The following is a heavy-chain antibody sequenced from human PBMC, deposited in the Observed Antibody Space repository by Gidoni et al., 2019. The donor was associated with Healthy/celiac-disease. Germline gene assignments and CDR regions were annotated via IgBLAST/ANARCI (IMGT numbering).Heavy chain of an antibody. CDR1: GFTFSSYA. CDR3: AKNPDIVVVVAASWFDP. Sequence: EVQLVESVGGLVQPGGSLRLSCSASGFTFSSYAMSGVSQAPGKGLEWVSAISGSGGSTYYADSVKGRFTISRDNSKNTLYLQMNSLRAEDTAVYYCAKNPDIVVVVAASWFDPWGQGTLVTVSS. CDR2: ISGSGGST. J-gene: IGHJ5*02. D-gene: IGHD2-15*01. V-gene: IGHV3-23*04.